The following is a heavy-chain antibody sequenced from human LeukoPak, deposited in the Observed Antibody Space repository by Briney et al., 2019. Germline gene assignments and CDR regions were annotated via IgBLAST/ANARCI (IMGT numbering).Heavy chain of an antibody. J-gene: IGHJ4*02. CDR1: GCTFNNAW. CDR3: ATDPPSY. Sequence: GGSLRLSCAASGCTFNNAWMSWVRQAPGKGLEWIGRIKDKAYGGTTDYAAPVKGRFTISRDDSKNTLYLQMNSLKTEDTAVYYCATDPPSYWGQGTLVTVSS. V-gene: IGHV3-15*01. CDR2: IKDKAYGGTT.